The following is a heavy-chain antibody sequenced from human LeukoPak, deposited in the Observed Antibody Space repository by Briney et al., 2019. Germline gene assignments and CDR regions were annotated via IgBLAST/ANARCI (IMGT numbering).Heavy chain of an antibody. Sequence: GGSLRLSCAASGFTFSHFFMNWVRQAPGKGLEWVANIKQDGSEQNYDDSVKGRFTISRNNAQNSLYLQMNSLRAEDTAVYYCAKLNYYGSGSYPLDYWGQGTLVTVSS. V-gene: IGHV3-7*01. J-gene: IGHJ4*02. CDR3: AKLNYYGSGSYPLDY. CDR1: GFTFSHFF. D-gene: IGHD3-10*01. CDR2: IKQDGSEQ.